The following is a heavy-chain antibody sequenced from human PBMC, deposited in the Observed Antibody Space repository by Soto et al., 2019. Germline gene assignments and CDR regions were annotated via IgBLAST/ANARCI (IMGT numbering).Heavy chain of an antibody. Sequence: QVQLVQSGAEVKRPGSSVKDSCKASGGSFSNDGFSWVRQAPGQGLEWVGGIVPIFGAANYAQIFEGRVTITADESTSITYMELSSLRFDDTALYYCTRGLQRGGSYLRGYWGPGALVTVSS. CDR2: IVPIFGAA. J-gene: IGHJ4*02. V-gene: IGHV1-69*01. D-gene: IGHD3-16*02. CDR3: TRGLQRGGSYLRGY. CDR1: GGSFSNDG.